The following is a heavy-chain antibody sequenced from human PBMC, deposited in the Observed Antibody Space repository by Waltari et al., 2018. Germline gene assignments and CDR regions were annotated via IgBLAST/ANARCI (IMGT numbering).Heavy chain of an antibody. CDR1: GYTFTGYY. V-gene: IGHV1-2*02. CDR2: INPNSGGT. CDR3: ARVGIAAAGSYYFDY. Sequence: QVQLVQSGAEAKKPGASVKVSCKASGYTFTGYYTRWYRQASVPGQGREWMGWINPNSGGTNYAQKFQGRVTMTRDTSISTAYMELSRLRSDDTAVYYCARVGIAAAGSYYFDYWGQGTLVTVSS. D-gene: IGHD6-13*01. J-gene: IGHJ4*02.